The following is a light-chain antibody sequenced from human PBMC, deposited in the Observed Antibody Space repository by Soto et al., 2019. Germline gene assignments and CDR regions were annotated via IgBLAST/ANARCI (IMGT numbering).Light chain of an antibody. CDR2: GSS. J-gene: IGKJ5*01. CDR1: QSITSSY. V-gene: IGKV3-20*01. Sequence: EIVLTQSPGTLSLSPGERATLSCRASQSITSSYLAWYQQKPGQAPRLLIYGSSRRVTGIPDMFSGSGSGTDFTLTISRLEPEDFAVYYCQQYSSSPITFGQGARLEIK. CDR3: QQYSSSPIT.